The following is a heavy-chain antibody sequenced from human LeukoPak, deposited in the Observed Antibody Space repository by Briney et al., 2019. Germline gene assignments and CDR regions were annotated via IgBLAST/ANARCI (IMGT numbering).Heavy chain of an antibody. CDR3: AREWCSSTSCYSAWYFDL. CDR1: GGTFSSYA. D-gene: IGHD2-2*01. J-gene: IGHJ2*01. CDR2: IIPILGIA. Sequence: ASVKVPCKASGGTFSSYAISWVRQAPGQGLEWMGRIIPILGIANYAQKFQGRVTITADKSTSTAYMELSSLRSEDTAVYYCAREWCSSTSCYSAWYFDLWGRGTLVTVSS. V-gene: IGHV1-69*04.